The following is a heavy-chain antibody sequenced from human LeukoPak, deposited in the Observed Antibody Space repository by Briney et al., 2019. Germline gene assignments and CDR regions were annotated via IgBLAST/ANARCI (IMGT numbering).Heavy chain of an antibody. CDR1: GFTFSDYY. V-gene: IGHV3-11*04. CDR3: ASLLLCYGCSSSSDASDI. J-gene: IGHJ3*02. Sequence: GGSLRLSCAASGFTFSDYYMSWIRQAPGKGLEWVSYISISGSTIYYADSVKGRFTISRDNAKNTLYLQMNSLRAEDTAVYYCASLLLCYGCSSSSDASDIWGQGTMVTVSP. CDR2: ISISGSTI. D-gene: IGHD6-6*01.